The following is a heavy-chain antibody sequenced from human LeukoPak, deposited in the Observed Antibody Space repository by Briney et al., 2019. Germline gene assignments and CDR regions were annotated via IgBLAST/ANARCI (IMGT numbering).Heavy chain of an antibody. D-gene: IGHD3-10*01. Sequence: SETLSLTCTVSDGSISSTYYYWGWLRQPPGKGLEWVGSTHYIKSTSYSPSLKSRVTMSVDTSKNLFSLKLSSVTAADTAVYFCARQRAWFGEWAFDYWGQGALVTVSS. CDR2: THYIKST. J-gene: IGHJ4*02. CDR1: DGSISSTYYY. V-gene: IGHV4-39*01. CDR3: ARQRAWFGEWAFDY.